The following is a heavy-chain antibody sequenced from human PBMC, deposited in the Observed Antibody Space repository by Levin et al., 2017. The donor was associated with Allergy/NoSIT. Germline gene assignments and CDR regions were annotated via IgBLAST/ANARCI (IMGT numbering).Heavy chain of an antibody. Sequence: QPGGSLRLSCAASGFTFSGYAMSWVRQAPGKGLEWVSGISGSGGRTYYVDSVKGRFTISRDNSKNILYLQMNSLRAEDRARYYCAKYRSSSPSLFIEIDHWGQGILVTVSS. V-gene: IGHV3-23*01. J-gene: IGHJ4*02. CDR2: ISGSGGRT. CDR1: GFTFSGYA. D-gene: IGHD6-6*01. CDR3: AKYRSSSPSLFIEIDH.